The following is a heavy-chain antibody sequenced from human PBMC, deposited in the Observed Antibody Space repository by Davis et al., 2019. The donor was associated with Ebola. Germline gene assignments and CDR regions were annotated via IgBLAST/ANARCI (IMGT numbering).Heavy chain of an antibody. J-gene: IGHJ4*02. CDR2: ISRSSTTI. Sequence: GESLKISCAASGFTFSSYSMNWVRQAPGKGLEWVSYISRSSTTIFYADSVKGRFTISRDNAKNSLYLQMNSLRDEDTGVYYCLRGGDGYGNFDYWGQGTLVTVSS. CDR1: GFTFSSYS. CDR3: LRGGDGYGNFDY. V-gene: IGHV3-48*02. D-gene: IGHD4-17*01.